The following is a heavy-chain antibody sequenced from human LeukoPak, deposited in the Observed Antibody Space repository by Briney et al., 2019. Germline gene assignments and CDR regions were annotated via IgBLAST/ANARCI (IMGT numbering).Heavy chain of an antibody. J-gene: IGHJ6*02. Sequence: SETLSLTCVVSGGSISSYNWWSWVRQPPGKGLEWIGEIYHSGSTNYNPSLKSRVTMSVDTSKNQFSLKLNSVTAADTAVYYCARGSCSGASCYYYYYGMDVWGQGTTVTVSS. D-gene: IGHD2-15*01. V-gene: IGHV4-4*02. CDR2: IYHSGST. CDR1: GGSISSYNW. CDR3: ARGSCSGASCYYYYYGMDV.